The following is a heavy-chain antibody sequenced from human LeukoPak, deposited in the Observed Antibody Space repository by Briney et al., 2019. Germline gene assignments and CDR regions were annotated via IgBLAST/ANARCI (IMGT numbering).Heavy chain of an antibody. V-gene: IGHV3-48*01. CDR1: GFTFSSHW. J-gene: IGHJ3*02. D-gene: IGHD3-22*01. Sequence: GGSLRLSCAASGFTFSSHWMSWVRQAPGKGLEWVSYISSSSSTIYYADSVKGRFTISRDNAKNSLYLQMNSLRAEDTAVYYCARDWGYYDSSGYYSGAFDIWGQGTMVTVSS. CDR3: ARDWGYYDSSGYYSGAFDI. CDR2: ISSSSSTI.